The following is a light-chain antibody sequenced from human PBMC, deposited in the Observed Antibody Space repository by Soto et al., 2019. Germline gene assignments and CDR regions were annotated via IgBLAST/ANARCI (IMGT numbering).Light chain of an antibody. V-gene: IGKV3-15*01. J-gene: IGKJ1*01. CDR2: GAS. CDR1: QSVSSN. CDR3: QQYNNWPPT. Sequence: EIVMTHSPATLSVSPCESATLSFRASQSVSSNLAWYQQKPGQAPRLLIYGASTRATGIPARFSGSGSGTEFTLTISSLQSEDFAVYSCQQYNNWPPTFGQGTKVDIK.